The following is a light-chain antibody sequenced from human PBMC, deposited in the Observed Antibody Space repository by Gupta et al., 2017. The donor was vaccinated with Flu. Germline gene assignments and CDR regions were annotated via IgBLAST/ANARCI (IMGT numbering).Light chain of an antibody. Sequence: SALTQPPSASVSPGLSVTISCAGTSSDVGGFNYVSWYQQHPDKAPNLMVYEVSRRAAAVPGCFSGSKSANTASLTLSVPAEEEAADYYCGSDAGSNKYVFGTGTKVTVL. V-gene: IGLV2-8*01. CDR3: GSDAGSNKYV. CDR2: EVS. CDR1: SSDVGGFNY. J-gene: IGLJ1*01.